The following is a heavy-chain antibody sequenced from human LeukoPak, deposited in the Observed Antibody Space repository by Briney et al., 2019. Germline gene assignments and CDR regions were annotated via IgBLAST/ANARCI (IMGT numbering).Heavy chain of an antibody. Sequence: GGSLRLSRAASGFTCSSYSMNWVRQAPGKGLEWVSSISSSSSYIYYADSVKGRFTISRDNAKNSLYLQMNSLRAEDTAVYYCARERTSSSWYEFDYWGQGTLVTVSS. CDR3: ARERTSSSWYEFDY. CDR2: ISSSSSYI. V-gene: IGHV3-21*01. J-gene: IGHJ4*02. D-gene: IGHD6-13*01. CDR1: GFTCSSYS.